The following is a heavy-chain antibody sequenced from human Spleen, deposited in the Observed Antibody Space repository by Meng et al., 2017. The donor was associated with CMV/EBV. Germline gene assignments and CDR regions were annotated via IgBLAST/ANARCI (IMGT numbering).Heavy chain of an antibody. CDR3: ARGGSVEYQLRTFSRFDP. J-gene: IGHJ5*02. Sequence: QVRLRRWAAGVLELSEALSLTCAVYVGYFRGYDCSWIRQPPGKGLEWIGEFKHSGGTNYNPSHNSRVTISVDTSKNQFSLRLSSVTAADTAVYYCARGGSVEYQLRTFSRFDPWGQGTLVTVSS. V-gene: IGHV4-34*01. D-gene: IGHD2-2*01. CDR2: FKHSGGT. CDR1: VGYFRGYD.